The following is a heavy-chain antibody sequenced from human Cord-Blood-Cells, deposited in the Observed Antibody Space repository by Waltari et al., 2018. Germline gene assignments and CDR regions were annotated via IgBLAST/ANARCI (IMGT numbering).Heavy chain of an antibody. CDR2: IIPIFGKT. V-gene: IGHV1-69*06. J-gene: IGHJ4*02. CDR3: ARVVSAAAGPLDY. Sequence: QVQLVQSGAEVKKPGSSVKVSCKASGGTFSSYAISWVRQAPGQGLELMGGIIPIFGKTNYAQKFQGRVTITADKSTSTAYMELSSLRSEDTAVYYCARVVSAAAGPLDYWGQGTLVTVSS. CDR1: GGTFSSYA. D-gene: IGHD6-13*01.